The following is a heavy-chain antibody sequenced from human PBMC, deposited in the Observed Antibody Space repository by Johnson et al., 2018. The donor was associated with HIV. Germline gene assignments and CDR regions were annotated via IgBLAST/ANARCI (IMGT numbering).Heavy chain of an antibody. V-gene: IGHV3-7*01. J-gene: IGHJ3*01. Sequence: VQLVESGGSVVRPGGSLRLSCEASGFSFDDYGMAWVRQAPGKGLEWVANIKQDGSEKYCVDSVKGRFTISRDNAKNSLYLQMNSLRAEDTAVYYCARGGLLWFGHPADWGQGTMVTVSS. CDR3: ARGGLLWFGHPAD. CDR2: IKQDGSEK. D-gene: IGHD3-10*01. CDR1: GFSFDDYG.